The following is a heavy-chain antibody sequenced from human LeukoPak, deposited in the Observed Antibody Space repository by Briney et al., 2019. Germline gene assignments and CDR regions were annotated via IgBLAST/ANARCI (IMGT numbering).Heavy chain of an antibody. V-gene: IGHV4-59*01. CDR2: IYYSGST. CDR1: GGSISSYY. J-gene: IGHJ4*02. Sequence: SETLSLTRTVSGGSISSYYWSWIRQPPGKGLEWIGYIYYSGSTNYNPSLKSRVTISVDTSKNQFSLKLSSVTAADTAVYYCARGGAYDILTGLGYFDYWGQGTLVTVSS. CDR3: ARGGAYDILTGLGYFDY. D-gene: IGHD3-9*01.